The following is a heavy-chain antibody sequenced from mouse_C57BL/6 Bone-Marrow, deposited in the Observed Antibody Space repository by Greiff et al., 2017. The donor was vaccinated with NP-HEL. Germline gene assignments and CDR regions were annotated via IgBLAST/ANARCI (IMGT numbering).Heavy chain of an antibody. V-gene: IGHV1-19*01. Sequence: EVKLQESGPVLVKPGASVKMSCKASGYTFTDYYMNWVQQSHGKSLEWIGVINPYNGGTSYNQKFKGKASLTVDKSSSTAYMELNSLTSEDSAVYYCARSGLLGFAYWGQGTLVTVSA. CDR3: ARSGLLGFAY. D-gene: IGHD2-3*01. J-gene: IGHJ3*01. CDR2: INPYNGGT. CDR1: GYTFTDYY.